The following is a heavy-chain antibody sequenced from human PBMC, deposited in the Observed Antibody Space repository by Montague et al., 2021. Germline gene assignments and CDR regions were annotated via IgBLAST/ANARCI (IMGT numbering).Heavy chain of an antibody. V-gene: IGHV4-39*01. CDR3: ARSLYCIGGGCYSGFDP. D-gene: IGHD2-15*01. Sequence: SETLSLTCIVSGGSISSNSYWWAWIRQPPGKGLEYVGTTFNTGSSYYSPSLKSRVTISVDTSKNQFSLRLSAVTAADTAVYYCARSLYCIGGGCYSGFDPWGQGTLVTVSS. CDR2: TFNTGSS. CDR1: GGSISSNSYW. J-gene: IGHJ5*02.